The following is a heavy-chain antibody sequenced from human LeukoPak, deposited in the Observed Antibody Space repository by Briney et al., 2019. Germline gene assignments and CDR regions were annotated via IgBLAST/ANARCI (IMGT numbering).Heavy chain of an antibody. Sequence: GQSLRLSCAVSGFTLSTNWTTWVRQAPGKGLGWVANIKQEGSERYYVDSVKGRFTISRDNAKKSMYLQMDSLRDDDTAMYYCARDASGSFYDHWGQGTLVTVSS. CDR2: IKQEGSER. V-gene: IGHV3-7*01. CDR3: ARDASGSFYDH. D-gene: IGHD1-26*01. J-gene: IGHJ5*02. CDR1: GFTLSTNW.